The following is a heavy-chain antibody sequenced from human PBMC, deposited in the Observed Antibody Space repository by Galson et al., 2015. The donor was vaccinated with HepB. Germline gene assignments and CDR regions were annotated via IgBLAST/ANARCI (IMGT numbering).Heavy chain of an antibody. CDR2: IYYSGST. J-gene: IGHJ4*02. CDR1: GGSISSYY. Sequence: TLSLTCTVSGGSISSYYWSWIRQPPGKGLEWIGYIYYSGSTNYNPSLKSRVTISVDTSKNQFSLKLSSVTAADTAVYYCARVSGWFGELYCDYWGQGTLVTVSS. V-gene: IGHV4-59*01. D-gene: IGHD3-10*01. CDR3: ARVSGWFGELYCDY.